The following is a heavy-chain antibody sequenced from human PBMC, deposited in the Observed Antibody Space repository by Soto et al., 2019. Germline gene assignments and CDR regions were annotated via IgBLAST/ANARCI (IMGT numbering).Heavy chain of an antibody. CDR3: ARTTGWYPFDH. V-gene: IGHV4-34*01. CDR2: INHSGRT. J-gene: IGHJ4*02. CDR1: GGSFSGHY. Sequence: QVQLQQWGARLLKPSETLSLTCAVYGGSFSGHYWSWSRQSPGKGLEWIGDINHSGRTNYNPSLKSRVTLSVDASKNQFSLILSPVTAADTAMYYCARTTGWYPFDHCGQGTLVSVAS. D-gene: IGHD6-19*01.